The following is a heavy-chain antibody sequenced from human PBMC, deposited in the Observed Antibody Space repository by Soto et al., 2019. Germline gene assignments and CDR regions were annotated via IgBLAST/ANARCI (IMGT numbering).Heavy chain of an antibody. CDR3: ARDLSSCTSARCYSCYYGMDI. CDR2: INSDGSRT. D-gene: IGHD2-2*01. CDR1: GFNLSRYW. V-gene: IGHV3-74*01. Sequence: VQLVESGGGLVQPGGSLRLSCSASGFNLSRYWTHWVRQVPGRGLMWVSHINSDGSRTTYADSVKGRFTISRDNAKNTLYLQMNSLRAEDTAVYYCARDLSSCTSARCYSCYYGMDIWGQGTTVTVSS. J-gene: IGHJ6*02.